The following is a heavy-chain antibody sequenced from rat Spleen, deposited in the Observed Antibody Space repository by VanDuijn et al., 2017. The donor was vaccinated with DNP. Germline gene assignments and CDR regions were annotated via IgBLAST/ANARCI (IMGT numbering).Heavy chain of an antibody. V-gene: IGHV5S23*01. CDR2: IYTTGGPT. Sequence: EVQLVESGGGLVQPGRSLKLSCAASGFTFSNYYMAWVRQAPTKGLEWVAAIYTTGGPTYYRDSVKGRFTISRDDAKNTLYLRMNSLRSEDTATYYCARENWYYFDYWGQGVMVTVSS. CDR3: ARENWYYFDY. CDR1: GFTFSNYY. D-gene: IGHD5-1*01. J-gene: IGHJ2*01.